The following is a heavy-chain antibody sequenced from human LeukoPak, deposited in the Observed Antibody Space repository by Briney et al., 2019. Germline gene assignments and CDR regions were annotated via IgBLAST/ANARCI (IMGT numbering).Heavy chain of an antibody. CDR3: ARDRVYSGSYLYYMDV. CDR1: GFTVTDNY. Sequence: PGGSLRLSCAASGFTVTDNYMNWVRQSSGKGLEWVSVIYSGGSTYYADSVKGRFTISRDNSKNTLYLQMNSLRAEDTAVYYCARDRVYSGSYLYYMDVWGKGTTVTVSS. D-gene: IGHD1-26*01. V-gene: IGHV3-53*01. CDR2: IYSGGST. J-gene: IGHJ6*03.